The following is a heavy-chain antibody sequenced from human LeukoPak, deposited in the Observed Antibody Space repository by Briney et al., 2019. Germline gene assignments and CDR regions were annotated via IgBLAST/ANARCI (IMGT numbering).Heavy chain of an antibody. J-gene: IGHJ6*02. V-gene: IGHV3-53*01. CDR3: ARDLRQTARPFYYGMDV. CDR1: GFTFSSYG. Sequence: GRSLRLSCAASGFTFSSYGMHWVRQAPGKGLEWVSVIYSSGSTYYADSVKGRFTVSRDNSKNTLYLQMNSLRAEDTAVYYCARDLRQTARPFYYGMDVWGQGTTVTVSS. CDR2: IYSSGST. D-gene: IGHD2-21*02.